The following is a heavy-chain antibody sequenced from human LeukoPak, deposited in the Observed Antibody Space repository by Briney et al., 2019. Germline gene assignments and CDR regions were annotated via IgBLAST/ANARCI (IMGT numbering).Heavy chain of an antibody. J-gene: IGHJ3*02. Sequence: ASVKVSCRASGYTFTNYGISWVRQAPGQGLEWMGWISAYNGHTKYAQKVQGRVTMTRDTSTSTAYMELRSLRSDDTAVYYCARDGHRRYHYDSSGREDAFDIWGQGTMVTVSS. V-gene: IGHV1-18*01. CDR3: ARDGHRRYHYDSSGREDAFDI. CDR2: ISAYNGHT. CDR1: GYTFTNYG. D-gene: IGHD3-22*01.